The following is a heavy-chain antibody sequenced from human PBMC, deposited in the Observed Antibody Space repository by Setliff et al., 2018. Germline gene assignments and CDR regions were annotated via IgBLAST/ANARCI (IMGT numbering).Heavy chain of an antibody. D-gene: IGHD3-22*01. CDR1: GFTFSSYW. V-gene: IGHV3-7*01. Sequence: GGSLRLSCVASGFTFSSYWMTWVRQVPRKGLEYVASIKHDGSEKYYVDSVKGRFTISRDNAKNSLYLQMNSLRAEETAVYYCARGAYYYESSGYPPMVWGQGTLVTVSS. CDR2: IKHDGSEK. J-gene: IGHJ4*02. CDR3: ARGAYYYESSGYPPMV.